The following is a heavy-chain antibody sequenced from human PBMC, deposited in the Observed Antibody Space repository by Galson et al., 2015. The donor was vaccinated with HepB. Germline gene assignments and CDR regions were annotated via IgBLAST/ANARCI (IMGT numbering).Heavy chain of an antibody. D-gene: IGHD7-27*01. Sequence: SLRLSCAASAFSFDSAWMSWVRQAPGEGLVWLANIRPDGGSQYYVDSVRGRFTISRDNAKKSLYLHMTSLRVEDTATYYCARDYSWGWDYLGQGTLVTVSS. V-gene: IGHV3-7*01. CDR3: ARDYSWGWDY. CDR1: AFSFDSAW. J-gene: IGHJ4*02. CDR2: IRPDGGSQ.